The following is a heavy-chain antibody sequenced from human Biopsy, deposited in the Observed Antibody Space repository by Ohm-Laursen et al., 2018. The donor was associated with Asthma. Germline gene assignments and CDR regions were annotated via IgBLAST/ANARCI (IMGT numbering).Heavy chain of an antibody. D-gene: IGHD3-3*02. CDR2: IKHDGSEK. V-gene: IGHV3-7*01. CDR1: GFTFSSYA. CDR3: ARTFHFWSPYHAEHYQL. J-gene: IGHJ1*01. Sequence: SLRLSCAASGFTFSSYAMSWVRQVPGQGLEWVANIKHDGSEKNHVDSLKGRFTISRDNAKNSLYLQMNSLRAEDTAVYYCARTFHFWSPYHAEHYQLWGQGTLVTASS.